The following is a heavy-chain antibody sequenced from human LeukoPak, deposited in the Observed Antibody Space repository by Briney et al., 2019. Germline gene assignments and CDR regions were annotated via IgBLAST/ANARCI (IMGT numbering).Heavy chain of an antibody. CDR2: IYLGDSHT. CDR1: GYSFPNYW. D-gene: IGHD2-2*02. Sequence: GESLKISCKGSGYSFPNYWIGWVRQMPGKGLEWMGIIYLGDSHTRYSPSFQDQVTISVDKSISTAYLQWSSLKASDTAMYYCARGPYAYTSSATLGSYNWFGPWGQGSLVTVSS. CDR3: ARGPYAYTSSATLGSYNWFGP. J-gene: IGHJ5*02. V-gene: IGHV5-51*01.